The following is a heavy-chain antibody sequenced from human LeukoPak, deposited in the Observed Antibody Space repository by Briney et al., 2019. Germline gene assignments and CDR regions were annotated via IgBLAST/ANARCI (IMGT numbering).Heavy chain of an antibody. V-gene: IGHV3-23*01. CDR3: AKPAYWTTYYFDY. J-gene: IGHJ4*02. Sequence: GGSLRLSCAASGFTFSSYAMSWVRQAPGRGLEWVSAIGGSGGSTYYADSVKGRFTISRDNSKNTLYLQMNSLRAEDTAVYYCAKPAYWTTYYFDYWGQGTLVTVSS. D-gene: IGHD3/OR15-3a*01. CDR2: IGGSGGST. CDR1: GFTFSSYA.